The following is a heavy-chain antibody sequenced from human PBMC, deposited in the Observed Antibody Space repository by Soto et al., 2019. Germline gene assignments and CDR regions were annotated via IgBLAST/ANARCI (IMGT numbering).Heavy chain of an antibody. V-gene: IGHV4-59*01. CDR3: ARSGLGTTTPCY. CDR1: GGSISSYY. CDR2: IYYSGST. Sequence: SETQSLTCTVSGGSISSYYWSWIRQPPGKGLEWIGYIYYSGSTNYNPSLKSRVTISVDTSKNQFSLKLSSVSAADTAVYYCARSGLGTTTPCYWGQGTLVTVSA. D-gene: IGHD4-4*01. J-gene: IGHJ4*02.